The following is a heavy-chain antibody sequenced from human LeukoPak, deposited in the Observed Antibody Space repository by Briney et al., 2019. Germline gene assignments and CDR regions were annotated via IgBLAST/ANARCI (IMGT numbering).Heavy chain of an antibody. D-gene: IGHD2-15*01. CDR1: GFTFNNYG. CDR2: MWYDGGNK. Sequence: GRSLRLSCAASGFTFNNYGMHWVRQAPGKGLEWVAIMWYDGGNKHYADSVKGRFTISRDNSKNTLYLQMNSLRAEDTAVYYCARLLSAVDAFDIWGQGTMVTVSS. V-gene: IGHV3-33*01. J-gene: IGHJ3*02. CDR3: ARLLSAVDAFDI.